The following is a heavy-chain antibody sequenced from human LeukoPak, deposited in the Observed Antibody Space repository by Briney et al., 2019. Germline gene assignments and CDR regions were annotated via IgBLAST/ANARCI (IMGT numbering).Heavy chain of an antibody. Sequence: GGSLRLSCAASGFTFSSYAMHWVRQAPGKGLEWVAVISYDGSNKYYADSVKGRFTISRDNSKNTLYLQMNSQRAEDTAVYYCARGLPVVVVAATFDYWGQGTLVTVSS. CDR1: GFTFSSYA. J-gene: IGHJ4*02. CDR2: ISYDGSNK. V-gene: IGHV3-30-3*01. CDR3: ARGLPVVVVAATFDY. D-gene: IGHD2-15*01.